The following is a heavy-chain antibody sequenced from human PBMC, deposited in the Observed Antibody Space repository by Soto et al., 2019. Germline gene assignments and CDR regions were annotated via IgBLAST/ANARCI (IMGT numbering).Heavy chain of an antibody. CDR3: AKERDSRGYFDY. CDR2: ISGNGGST. D-gene: IGHD6-13*01. CDR1: GFTFSSYA. J-gene: IGHJ4*02. Sequence: GGSLRLSCAASGFTFSSYAMSWVRQAPGKGLEWVSAISGNGGSTYYADSVKGQFTISRDNSKNTLYLQLNGLRAEDTAVYYCAKERDSRGYFDYWGQGTLVTVSS. V-gene: IGHV3-23*01.